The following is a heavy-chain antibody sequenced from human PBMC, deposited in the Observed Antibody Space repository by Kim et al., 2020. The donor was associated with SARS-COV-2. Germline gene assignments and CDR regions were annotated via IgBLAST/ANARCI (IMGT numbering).Heavy chain of an antibody. V-gene: IGHV4-39*01. Sequence: PSPKSEVTISVDTSKNQFSLKVGAVTAADTAVYYCARGYCSGGSCYWGFDPWGQGTLVTVSS. CDR3: ARGYCSGGSCYWGFDP. D-gene: IGHD2-15*01. J-gene: IGHJ5*02.